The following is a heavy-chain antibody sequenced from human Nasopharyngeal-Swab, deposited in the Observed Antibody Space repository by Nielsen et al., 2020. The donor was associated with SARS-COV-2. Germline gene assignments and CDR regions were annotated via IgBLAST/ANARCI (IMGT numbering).Heavy chain of an antibody. J-gene: IGHJ4*02. CDR3: AKDSSRLTMMVASGYYFDY. D-gene: IGHD3-22*01. Sequence: SLKISCAASGFTFDDYAMHWVRQAPGKGLEWVSGISWNSGSIGYADSVKGRFTISRDNAKNSLYLQMNSLRAEDTALYYCAKDSSRLTMMVASGYYFDYWGQGTLVTVSS. CDR2: ISWNSGSI. CDR1: GFTFDDYA. V-gene: IGHV3-9*01.